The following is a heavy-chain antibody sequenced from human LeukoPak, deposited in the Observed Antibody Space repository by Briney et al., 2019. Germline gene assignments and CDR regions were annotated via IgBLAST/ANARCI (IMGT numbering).Heavy chain of an antibody. CDR1: GYTFTSYG. D-gene: IGHD5-12*01. J-gene: IGHJ4*02. V-gene: IGHV1-18*01. Sequence: ASVKVSCKASGYTFTSYGISWVRQAPGQGLEWMGWISAYNGNTNYAQKLQGRVTMTRDTSTSTVYMELSSLRSEDTAVYYCASLDGYDPDASGWGQGTLVTVSS. CDR2: ISAYNGNT. CDR3: ASLDGYDPDASG.